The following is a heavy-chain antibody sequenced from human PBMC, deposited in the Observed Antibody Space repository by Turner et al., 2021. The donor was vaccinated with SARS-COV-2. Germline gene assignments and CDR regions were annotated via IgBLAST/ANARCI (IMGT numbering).Heavy chain of an antibody. J-gene: IGHJ2*01. CDR3: AKEGYGGGYFDL. CDR2: ISWNSGSI. V-gene: IGHV3-9*01. D-gene: IGHD2-21*01. Sequence: EVQLVESGGGLVQPGRSLRLSCRISGFTFDDYGMHWVRQAPGRGLEWVSGISWNSGSIGYADSVKGRFTISRDNAKNSLYLQMNSLRAEDTALYYCAKEGYGGGYFDLWGRGTLVTVSS. CDR1: GFTFDDYG.